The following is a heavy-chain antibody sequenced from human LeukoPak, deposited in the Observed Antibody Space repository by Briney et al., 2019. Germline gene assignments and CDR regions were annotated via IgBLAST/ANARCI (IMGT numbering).Heavy chain of an antibody. J-gene: IGHJ4*02. D-gene: IGHD3-10*01. CDR2: ISPGGSDT. CDR1: GXTFNNYA. CDR3: AKRGGYETMAAFDY. V-gene: IGHV3-23*01. Sequence: GGSLRLSFAASGXTFNNYAMSWVRQAPGKELEWVAAISPGGSDTYYADSVRGRLTISRDNSKKTLYLQMSSLRAEDSALYYCAKRGGYETMAAFDYWGQGTLVTVSS.